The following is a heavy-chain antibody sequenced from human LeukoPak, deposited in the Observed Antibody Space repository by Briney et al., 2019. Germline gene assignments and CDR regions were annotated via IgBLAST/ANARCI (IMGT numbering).Heavy chain of an antibody. J-gene: IGHJ6*03. V-gene: IGHV4-4*07. CDR2: IYTSGST. CDR1: GGSISSYY. CDR3: YYMDV. Sequence: SETLSLTCTVSGGSISSYYWSWIRQPAGKGLEWIGRIYTSGSTNYNPSLKSRVTMSVDTSNNQFSLTLTTVTEADTAVYFYYYMDVWGKGTTVTVSS.